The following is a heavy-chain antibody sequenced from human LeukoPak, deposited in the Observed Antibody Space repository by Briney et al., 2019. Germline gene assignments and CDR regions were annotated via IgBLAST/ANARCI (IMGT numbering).Heavy chain of an antibody. D-gene: IGHD3-16*01. Sequence: GGSLTLSCAASGFTFSTYSMNWVRQAPGKGLEWDSYISGSSGTIYYADSVKGRFTISRDNAKNSLYLQMNSLRAEDTAVYYCARRSEFGVLYYMDVWGKGTTVTVSS. CDR1: GFTFSTYS. V-gene: IGHV3-48*01. CDR2: ISGSSGTI. CDR3: ARRSEFGVLYYMDV. J-gene: IGHJ6*03.